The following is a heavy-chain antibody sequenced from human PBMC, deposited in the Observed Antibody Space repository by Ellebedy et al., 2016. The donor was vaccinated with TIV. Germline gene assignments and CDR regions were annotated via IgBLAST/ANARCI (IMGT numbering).Heavy chain of an antibody. J-gene: IGHJ6*02. D-gene: IGHD2-8*01. CDR2: SCYDGAYA. V-gene: IGHV3-30*18. Sequence: PGGSLRLSCKASGFTFRSFGMHWVRLSVGKGLEWVADSCYDGAYAHYADSVKGRFTCSRDNSKNTLYLQMNSLSAEDTAVYFCAKDRGSRDSVYPNGMDAWGQGITVTVSS. CDR1: GFTFRSFG. CDR3: AKDRGSRDSVYPNGMDA.